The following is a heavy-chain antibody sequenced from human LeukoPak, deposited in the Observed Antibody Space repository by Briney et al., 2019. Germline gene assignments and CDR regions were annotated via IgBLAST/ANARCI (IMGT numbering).Heavy chain of an antibody. CDR2: INPNSGGT. V-gene: IGHV1-2*02. J-gene: IGHJ3*02. CDR1: GYTFTGYY. D-gene: IGHD2-2*01. Sequence: ASVKVSCKASGYTFTGYYMHWVRQAPGQGLEWMGWINPNSGGTNYAQKFQGRVTMTRDTSISTAYMELSRLRSDDTAVYYCARAGEGPAAIYAFDIWGQGTMVTVSS. CDR3: ARAGEGPAAIYAFDI.